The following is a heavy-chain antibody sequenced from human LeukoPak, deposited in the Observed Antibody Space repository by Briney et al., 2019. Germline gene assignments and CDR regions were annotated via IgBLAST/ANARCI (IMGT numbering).Heavy chain of an antibody. J-gene: IGHJ5*02. CDR2: MNPNSGNS. V-gene: IGHV1-8*01. CDR3: ARGSYGSGSYYYL. CDR1: GYTFTSYE. Sequence: GASVKVSCKASGYTFTSYEINWVRQATGQGLEWMGWMNPNSGNSGHAQKFRGRVTMARNTSISTAYMELNSLRSEDTAVYYCARGSYGSGSYYYLWGQGTLVTVSS. D-gene: IGHD3-10*01.